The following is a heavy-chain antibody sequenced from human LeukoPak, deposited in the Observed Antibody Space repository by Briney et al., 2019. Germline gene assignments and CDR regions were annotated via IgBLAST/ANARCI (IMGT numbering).Heavy chain of an antibody. CDR1: GFTFSGYS. J-gene: IGHJ4*02. Sequence: GGSLRLSCTASGFTFSGYSMNWIRQAPGKGLEWVSSFGTRSTSIYHAGSVKGRFAISRDNAKNLLYLQMNSLRAEDTAVYYCAKEGGYSSGWYFDYWGQGTLVTVSS. V-gene: IGHV3-21*04. D-gene: IGHD6-19*01. CDR2: FGTRSTSI. CDR3: AKEGGYSSGWYFDY.